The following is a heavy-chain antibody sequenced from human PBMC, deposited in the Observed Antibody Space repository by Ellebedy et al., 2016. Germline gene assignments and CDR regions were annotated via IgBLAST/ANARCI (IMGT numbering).Heavy chain of an antibody. CDR3: ATSLAYLAEGLY. CDR2: IHHDGRT. V-gene: IGHV4-39*01. Sequence: LRLSCTVSGDSITNNYYYWGWVRQPPGKGLEWIGSIHHDGRTYYNPSLKSRVTFSVDASKNQYSLRLRSVTAADTAVYYCATSLAYLAEGLYWGQGILVTVSS. CDR1: GDSITNNYYY. D-gene: IGHD3-3*02. J-gene: IGHJ4*02.